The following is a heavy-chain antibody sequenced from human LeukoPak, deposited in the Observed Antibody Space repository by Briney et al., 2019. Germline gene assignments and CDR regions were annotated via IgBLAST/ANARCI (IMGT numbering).Heavy chain of an antibody. CDR1: GGSFSGYY. V-gene: IGHV4-34*01. CDR3: ARGFPTTVTTYRGGYFDY. J-gene: IGHJ4*02. D-gene: IGHD4-17*01. CDR2: INHSGST. Sequence: SETLSLTCAAYGGSFSGYYWSWIRRPPGKGLEWIGEINHSGSTNYNPSLKSRVTISVDTSKNQFSLKLSSVTAADTAVYYCARGFPTTVTTYRGGYFDYWGQGTLVTVSS.